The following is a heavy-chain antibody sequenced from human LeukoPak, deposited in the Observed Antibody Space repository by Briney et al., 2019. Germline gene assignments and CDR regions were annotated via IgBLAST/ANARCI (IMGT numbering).Heavy chain of an antibody. CDR1: GGSISSYY. Sequence: SETLSLTCAVSGGSISSYYWGWIRQPPGKGLEWIGSIYYSGSTYYNPSLKSRVTISVDTSKNQFSLKLSSVTAADTAVYYCAREIRTGAFIDYWGQGTLVTVSS. CDR3: AREIRTGAFIDY. CDR2: IYYSGST. J-gene: IGHJ4*02. V-gene: IGHV4-39*07. D-gene: IGHD3/OR15-3a*01.